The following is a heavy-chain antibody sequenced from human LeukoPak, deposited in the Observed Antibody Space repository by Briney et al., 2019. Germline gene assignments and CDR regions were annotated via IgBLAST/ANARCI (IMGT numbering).Heavy chain of an antibody. CDR2: IYYSGST. D-gene: IGHD3-16*01. Sequence: PSETLSLTCTVSGGSISSYYWSWIRQPPGKGLEWIGYIYYSGSTNYNPSLKSRVTISVDTSKNQFSLKLSSVTAADTAVYYCARISMITFGGFFDYWGQGTLVTVSS. J-gene: IGHJ4*02. V-gene: IGHV4-59*01. CDR1: GGSISSYY. CDR3: ARISMITFGGFFDY.